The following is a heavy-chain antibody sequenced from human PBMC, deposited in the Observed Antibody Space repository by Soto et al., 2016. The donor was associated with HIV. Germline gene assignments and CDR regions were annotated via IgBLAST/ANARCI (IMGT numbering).Heavy chain of an antibody. CDR1: GFTFSSYS. J-gene: IGHJ4*02. D-gene: IGHD4-17*01. CDR2: ISDNGYDT. Sequence: EVQLLESGGGLGQVGGSLRISCAVSGFTFSSYSMIWVRQAPGKGLEWVSSISDNGYDTYYADSVKGRFTISRDNSKKTLFLQMNGLRDEDTAVYYCAKQWTMTTVTTYPYDYWGQGTLVTVSS. V-gene: IGHV3-23*01. CDR3: AKQWTMTTVTTYPYDY.